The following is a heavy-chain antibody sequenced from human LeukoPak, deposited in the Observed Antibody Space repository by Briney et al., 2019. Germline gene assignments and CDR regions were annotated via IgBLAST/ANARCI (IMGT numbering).Heavy chain of an antibody. V-gene: IGHV1-69*05. CDR2: IIPIFGTA. D-gene: IGHD2-15*01. J-gene: IGHJ3*02. Sequence: SVKVSCKASEGTFSSYAISWVRQAPGQGLEWMGRIIPIFGTANYAQKFQGRVTITTDESTRTAYMELSSLRSEDTAVYYCAMPRYCSGGSCYLMGAFDIWGQGTMVTVSS. CDR3: AMPRYCSGGSCYLMGAFDI. CDR1: EGTFSSYA.